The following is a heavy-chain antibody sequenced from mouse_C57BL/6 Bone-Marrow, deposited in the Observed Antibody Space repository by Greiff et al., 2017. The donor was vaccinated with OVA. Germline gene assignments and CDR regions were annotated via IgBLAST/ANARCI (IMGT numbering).Heavy chain of an antibody. J-gene: IGHJ4*01. V-gene: IGHV1-19*01. CDR2: INPYNGGT. D-gene: IGHD2-12*01. CDR1: GYTFTDYY. Sequence: EVQLQQSGPVLVKPGASVKMSCKASGYTFTDYYMNWVKQSHGKSLEWIGVINPYNGGTSYNQKFKGKATLTVDKSSSTAYMELNSLTSEDSAVYYCARSGLLYRYYAMDYWGQGTSVTVSS. CDR3: ARSGLLYRYYAMDY.